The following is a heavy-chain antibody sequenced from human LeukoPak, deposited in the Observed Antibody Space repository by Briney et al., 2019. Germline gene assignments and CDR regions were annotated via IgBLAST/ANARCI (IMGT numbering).Heavy chain of an antibody. V-gene: IGHV3-48*03. CDR2: ISSSGSTI. Sequence: GGSLRLSCAASGFTFSSYEMNWVRQAPGKGLEWVSYISSSGSTIYYADSVKGRFTISRDSAKNSLYLQMNSLRAEDTAVYYCAKDIQLAGAPEYFDYWGQGTLVTVSS. J-gene: IGHJ4*02. CDR1: GFTFSSYE. CDR3: AKDIQLAGAPEYFDY. D-gene: IGHD6-19*01.